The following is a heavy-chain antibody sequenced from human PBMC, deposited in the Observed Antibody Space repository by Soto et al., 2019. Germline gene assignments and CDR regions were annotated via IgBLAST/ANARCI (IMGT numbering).Heavy chain of an antibody. CDR2: IYYSGST. CDR3: ARQGIAAAGTVKDY. Sequence: QLQLQESGPGLVKPSETLSLTCTVSGGSISSSSYYWGWIRQPPGKGLEWIGSIYYSGSTYYNPSLKSRVTISVDTSKNQFSLKLSSVTAADTAVYYCARQGIAAAGTVKDYWGQGTLVTVSS. V-gene: IGHV4-39*01. J-gene: IGHJ4*02. D-gene: IGHD6-13*01. CDR1: GGSISSSSYY.